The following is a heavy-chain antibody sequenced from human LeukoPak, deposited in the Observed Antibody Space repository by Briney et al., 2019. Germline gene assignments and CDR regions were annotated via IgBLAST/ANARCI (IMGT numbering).Heavy chain of an antibody. CDR2: IYPGDSDT. Sequence: GESLKISCKGSGYSFTTYWIGWVRQMPGKGLEWMGIIYPGDSDTRYSPSFQGQVTISADKSISTAYLQWSSLKASDTAMYYCARSTATTRGWFDPWGQGTLVTVSS. J-gene: IGHJ5*02. CDR1: GYSFTTYW. CDR3: ARSTATTRGWFDP. D-gene: IGHD4-17*01. V-gene: IGHV5-51*01.